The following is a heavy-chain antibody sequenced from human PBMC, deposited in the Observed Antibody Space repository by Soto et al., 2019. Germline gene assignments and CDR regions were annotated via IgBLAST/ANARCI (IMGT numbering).Heavy chain of an antibody. CDR2: IYSGGAT. V-gene: IGHV3-66*01. Sequence: EVQLVESGGGLVQPGGSLRLSCEASGFTVSNNYMRWVHQAPGKGLEWVSLIYSGGATYYADSVKGRFTISRDNSKNTLYLQKNSLRAEDTSVYYCARDGTYNRVGGEGILVTVSS. CDR3: ARDGTYNRV. D-gene: IGHD1-1*01. CDR1: GFTVSNNY. J-gene: IGHJ4*02.